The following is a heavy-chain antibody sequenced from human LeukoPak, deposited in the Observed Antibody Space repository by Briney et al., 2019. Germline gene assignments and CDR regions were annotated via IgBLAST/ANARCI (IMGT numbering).Heavy chain of an antibody. Sequence: GGSLRLSCAASGFTFSSYSMNWVRQAPGKGLEWVSSISSSSSYIYYADSVKGRFTISRDNAKNSLYLQMNSLRAEDTAVYYCASSIAAADYFDYWGQGTLVTVSS. D-gene: IGHD6-13*01. CDR1: GFTFSSYS. CDR2: ISSSSSYI. CDR3: ASSIAAADYFDY. J-gene: IGHJ4*02. V-gene: IGHV3-21*01.